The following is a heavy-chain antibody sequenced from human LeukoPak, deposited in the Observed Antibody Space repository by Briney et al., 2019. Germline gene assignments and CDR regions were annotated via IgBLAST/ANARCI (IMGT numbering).Heavy chain of an antibody. CDR3: ARDRGGEGGPYYFDY. V-gene: IGHV1-18*01. Sequence: ASVKVSCKASGYTFTSYGISWVRQAPGQGLEWMGWISAYNGNTNYAQKLQGRVTMTTDTSTSTAYMELRSLRSDDTAVYYCARDRGGEGGPYYFDYWGQGTLVTVSS. D-gene: IGHD3-10*01. J-gene: IGHJ4*02. CDR2: ISAYNGNT. CDR1: GYTFTSYG.